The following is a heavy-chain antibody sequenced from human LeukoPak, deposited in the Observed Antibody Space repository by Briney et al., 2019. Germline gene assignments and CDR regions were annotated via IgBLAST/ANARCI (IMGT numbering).Heavy chain of an antibody. CDR3: AAAPRLRGEGGEHYKYGMDV. J-gene: IGHJ6*02. Sequence: PSETLSLTCGVSVGSINSGNWWTWVRQSPGKGLEWIGEIHHNGTRNYNPSLKSRVTISADTFKNHFSLIVISLTAADTAVYYCAAAPRLRGEGGEHYKYGMDVWGQGTTVIVSS. V-gene: IGHV4/OR15-8*01. CDR1: VGSINSGNW. CDR2: IHHNGTR. D-gene: IGHD2-15*01.